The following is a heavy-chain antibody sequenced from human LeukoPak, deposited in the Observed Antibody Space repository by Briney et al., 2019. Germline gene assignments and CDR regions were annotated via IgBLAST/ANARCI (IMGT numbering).Heavy chain of an antibody. CDR3: ARVNYDSSGYYYVLHWFDP. CDR1: GYTFTSYG. D-gene: IGHD3-22*01. Sequence: ASVKVSCKASGYTFTSYGISWVRQAPGQGLEWMGWISAYNGNTNYAQKLQGRVTMTTDTSTGTAYMELRSLRSDDTAVYYCARVNYDSSGYYYVLHWFDPWGQGTLVTVSS. CDR2: ISAYNGNT. J-gene: IGHJ5*02. V-gene: IGHV1-18*01.